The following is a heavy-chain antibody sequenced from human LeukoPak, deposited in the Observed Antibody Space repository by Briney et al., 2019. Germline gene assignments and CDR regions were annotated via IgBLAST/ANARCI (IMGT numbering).Heavy chain of an antibody. J-gene: IGHJ3*02. V-gene: IGHV3-64*01. D-gene: IGHD1-26*01. CDR3: ARVTSVGATLTDAFDI. CDR2: ISSNGGST. Sequence: GGSLRLSCAASGFTFSSYAMHWVRQAPGKGLEYVSAISSNGGSTYYANSVKGRFTISRDNSKNTLYLQMGSLRAEDMAVYYCARVTSVGATLTDAFDIWGQGTMVTVSS. CDR1: GFTFSSYA.